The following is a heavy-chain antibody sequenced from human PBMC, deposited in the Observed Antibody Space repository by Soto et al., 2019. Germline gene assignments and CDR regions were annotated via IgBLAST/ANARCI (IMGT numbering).Heavy chain of an antibody. Sequence: ASVKVSCKASGYTFTGYYMHLVRQAPGQGLEWMGWINPNSGGTNYAQKFQGRVTMTRDTSISTAYMELSRLRSDDTAVYYCARDTYSSSSHYYYGKDVWGQGTTVTVSS. V-gene: IGHV1-2*02. CDR2: INPNSGGT. D-gene: IGHD6-6*01. CDR1: GYTFTGYY. CDR3: ARDTYSSSSHYYYGKDV. J-gene: IGHJ6*02.